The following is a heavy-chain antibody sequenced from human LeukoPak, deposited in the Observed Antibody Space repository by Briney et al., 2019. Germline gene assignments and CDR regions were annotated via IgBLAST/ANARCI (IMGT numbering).Heavy chain of an antibody. CDR2: IYSSGST. CDR1: GGSISSGGYY. J-gene: IGHJ5*02. CDR3: ARHTWSGTVEFDP. V-gene: IGHV4-39*01. Sequence: SQTLSLTCTVSGGSISSGGYYWGWIRQPPGKGLEWIGSIYSSGSTYYNPSLESRVTISVDTSKNQFSLKLSSVTAADTAMYFCARHTWSGTVEFDPWGQGTLVTVSS. D-gene: IGHD1-1*01.